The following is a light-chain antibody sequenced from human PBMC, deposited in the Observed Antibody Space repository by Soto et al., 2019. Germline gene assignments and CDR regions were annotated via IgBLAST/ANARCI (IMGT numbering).Light chain of an antibody. Sequence: DIQMTQSPSSLSASVGDRVTITCRASQSITSYLNWYQQKPGKAPKLLIYAASSLQSGVPSRFSGSGSGTDFTLTISILQPEDFAAYYCQQSYSTPRTFVQGTKV. CDR3: QQSYSTPRT. CDR1: QSITSY. V-gene: IGKV1-39*01. J-gene: IGKJ1*01. CDR2: AAS.